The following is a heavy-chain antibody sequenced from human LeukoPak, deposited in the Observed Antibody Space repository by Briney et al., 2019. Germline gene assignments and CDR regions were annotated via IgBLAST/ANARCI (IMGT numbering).Heavy chain of an antibody. V-gene: IGHV1-24*01. Sequence: ASVKVSCKVSGYTLTELSMHWVRQAPGKGLEWMGGFDPEDGETIYAQKFQGRVTMTEDTSTDTAYMELSSLRSEDTAVYYCARDGIVGATHYYYYGMDVWGQGTTVTVSS. D-gene: IGHD1-26*01. CDR3: ARDGIVGATHYYYYGMDV. J-gene: IGHJ6*02. CDR2: FDPEDGET. CDR1: GYTLTELS.